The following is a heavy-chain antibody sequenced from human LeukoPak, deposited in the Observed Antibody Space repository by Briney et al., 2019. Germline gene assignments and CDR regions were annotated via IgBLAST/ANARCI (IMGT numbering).Heavy chain of an antibody. Sequence: SETLSLTCTVSGGSISSYYWNWSRQPPGKGVEWIGNIYNSGSTDYNPSLKSRVTDYNPSLKSRVTISVDTSKNQVSLKLSSVTAADTAVYYCARDKGPYWYFDLWGRGTLVTVSS. V-gene: IGHV4-59*01. J-gene: IGHJ2*01. CDR1: GGSISSYY. CDR3: ARDKGPYWYFDL. CDR2: IYNSGST.